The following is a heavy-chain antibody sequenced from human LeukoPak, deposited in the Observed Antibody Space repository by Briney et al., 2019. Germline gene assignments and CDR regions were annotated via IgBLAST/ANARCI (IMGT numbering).Heavy chain of an antibody. CDR1: GYTFTSYY. J-gene: IGHJ3*02. CDR2: INPSGGST. Sequence: GASVKVSCKASGYTFTSYYMHWVRQAPGQGLEWMGIINPSGGSTSYAQKFQGRVTMTRDTSTSTVYMELSSLRSEDTAVYYCARYRNSNGYHDAFDIWGQGTMVTVSS. D-gene: IGHD1-14*01. V-gene: IGHV1-46*01. CDR3: ARYRNSNGYHDAFDI.